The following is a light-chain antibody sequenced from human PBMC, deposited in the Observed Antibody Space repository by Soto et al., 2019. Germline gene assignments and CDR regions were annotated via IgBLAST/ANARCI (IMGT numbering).Light chain of an antibody. Sequence: QSVLTQPASVSGSPGQSITISCTGTSSDVGGYNYVSWYQQHPGKAPKLMIYEVSNRPSGVSNRFSGSKSGNTASLTISGLQAEDEADYYCRSYTSSSLPYVFGTGTKVTVL. CDR3: RSYTSSSLPYV. V-gene: IGLV2-14*01. CDR1: SSDVGGYNY. CDR2: EVS. J-gene: IGLJ1*01.